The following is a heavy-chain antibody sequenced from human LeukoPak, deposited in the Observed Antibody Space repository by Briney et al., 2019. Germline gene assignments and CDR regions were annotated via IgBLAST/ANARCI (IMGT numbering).Heavy chain of an antibody. V-gene: IGHV3-23*01. CDR3: AKDRGSGWFTDFDY. Sequence: GGSLRLSCAASGFTFSSYAMSWVRQTPGRGLEWVSAFTGSGDKTYYADSVKGRFTISRDNSKNTLHLQMTRLRAEDTALYYCAKDRGSGWFTDFDYWGQGTLVTVSS. J-gene: IGHJ4*02. CDR1: GFTFSSYA. CDR2: FTGSGDKT. D-gene: IGHD6-19*01.